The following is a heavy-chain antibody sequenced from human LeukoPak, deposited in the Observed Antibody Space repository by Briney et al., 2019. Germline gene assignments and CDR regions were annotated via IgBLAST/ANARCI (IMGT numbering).Heavy chain of an antibody. CDR1: GGSISSYY. J-gene: IGHJ4*02. CDR2: NKEDGTGK. D-gene: IGHD3-10*01. V-gene: IGHV3-7*01. CDR3: VRDRGWFHFDL. Sequence: ETLSLTCIVSGGSISSYYWSWLRQPPGKGLEWVANNKEDGTGKYYLDSLKGRFTISRDNTKNSLFLQLNSLRAEDTAVYYCVRDRGWFHFDLWGQGTLVTVSS.